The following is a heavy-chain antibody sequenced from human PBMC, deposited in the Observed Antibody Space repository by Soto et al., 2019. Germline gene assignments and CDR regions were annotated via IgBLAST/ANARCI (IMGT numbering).Heavy chain of an antibody. D-gene: IGHD6-6*01. J-gene: IGHJ4*02. V-gene: IGHV1-8*01. CDR3: ARELAEYSSSSSSL. Sequence: ASVKVSCQASGYGFTSYDINWVRQATGQGLEWMGWMNPNSGNTGYAQKFQGRVTMTRNTSISTAYMELSSLRSEDTAVYYCARELAEYSSSSSSLWGQGTLVTVSS. CDR1: GYGFTSYD. CDR2: MNPNSGNT.